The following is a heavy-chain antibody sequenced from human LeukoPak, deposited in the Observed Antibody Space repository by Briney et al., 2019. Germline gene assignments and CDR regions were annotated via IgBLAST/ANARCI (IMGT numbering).Heavy chain of an antibody. CDR1: DYSISNTYY. CDR2: IYYSGST. Sequence: SETLSLTCTVSDYSISNTYYWGWIRQPPGKGLEWIGGIYYSGSTYYNPSLKSRVTISVDTSKNQFSLKLSSVTAADTAVYYCASTYGSGSYFGFWGQGTLVTVSS. CDR3: ASTYGSGSYFGF. D-gene: IGHD3-10*01. V-gene: IGHV4-38-2*02. J-gene: IGHJ4*02.